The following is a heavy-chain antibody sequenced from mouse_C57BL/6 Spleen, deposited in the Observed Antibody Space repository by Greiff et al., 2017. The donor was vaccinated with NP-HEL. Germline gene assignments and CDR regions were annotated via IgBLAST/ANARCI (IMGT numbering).Heavy chain of an antibody. V-gene: IGHV1-82*01. D-gene: IGHD1-1*01. CDR1: GYAFSSSW. CDR2: IYPGDGDT. CDR3: ARSHTTVVATKRAKDG. J-gene: IGHJ4*01. Sequence: VQLQQPGAELVKPGASVKLSCKASGYAFSSSWMNWVKQRPGKGLEWIGRIYPGDGDTNYNGKFKGKATLTVDKSSSTAYMQLSSLTSEDSAVDVCARSHTTVVATKRAKDGWGQGTTVTVAS.